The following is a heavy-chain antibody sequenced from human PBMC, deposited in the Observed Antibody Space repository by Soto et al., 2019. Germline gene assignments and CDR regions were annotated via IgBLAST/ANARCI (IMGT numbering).Heavy chain of an antibody. D-gene: IGHD1-26*01. V-gene: IGHV1-69*01. CDR1: GGTFSSYS. CDR3: ARDGGRHSGGIDY. Sequence: QVQLVQSGAEVTKPGSSVKVSCKASGGTFSSYSINWVRHAPGQVLEWMGEIIPIFGTANYAQKIQGRVTITADASTSTAYMELSSLRSEDKAVYYCARDGGRHSGGIDYWGQGTLVTVSS. CDR2: IIPIFGTA. J-gene: IGHJ4*02.